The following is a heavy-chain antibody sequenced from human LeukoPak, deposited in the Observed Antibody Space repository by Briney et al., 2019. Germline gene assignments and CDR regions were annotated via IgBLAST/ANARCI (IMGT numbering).Heavy chain of an antibody. CDR1: GFTFSSYG. CDR3: ARGYCSSIGCATGWKFDY. Sequence: GGSLRLSRAVTGFTFSSYGMHSARQAPGKGLEWVAVIWNDGSEKYHADSVKGRFTISRDNSKNTLYLQMNSLRAEDTAVYYCARGYCSSIGCATGWKFDYWGQGTLVTVSS. CDR2: IWNDGSEK. D-gene: IGHD2-2*01. J-gene: IGHJ4*02. V-gene: IGHV3-33*01.